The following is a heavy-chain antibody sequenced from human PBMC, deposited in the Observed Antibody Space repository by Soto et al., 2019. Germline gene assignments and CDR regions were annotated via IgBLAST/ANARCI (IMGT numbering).Heavy chain of an antibody. Sequence: GGSLRLSCAASGFTFSSYGMHWVRQAPGKGLEWVAVISYDGSNKYYADSVKGRFTISRDNSKNTLYLQMNSLRAEDTAVYYCARVMEYYDFWCCYDAHRYVHCGHGTLSTDSS. CDR3: ARVMEYYDFWCCYDAHRYVH. CDR2: ISYDGSNK. V-gene: IGHV3-30*03. D-gene: IGHD3-3*01. CDR1: GFTFSSYG. J-gene: IGHJ4*01.